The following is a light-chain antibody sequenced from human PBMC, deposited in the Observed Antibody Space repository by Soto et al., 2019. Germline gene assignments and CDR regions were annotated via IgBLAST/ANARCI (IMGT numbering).Light chain of an antibody. V-gene: IGKV3-20*01. CDR3: QQYGDSPPT. J-gene: IGKJ1*01. CDR1: QSLSTNY. Sequence: EIVLTQSPSTLSLSPGERATLSCRASQSLSTNYLAWYQRKPGQAPRLLIYGASSRATDIPRRFSGSGSGTVFILTITRLEPEDFAVYYCQQYGDSPPTFGQGTKVEIK. CDR2: GAS.